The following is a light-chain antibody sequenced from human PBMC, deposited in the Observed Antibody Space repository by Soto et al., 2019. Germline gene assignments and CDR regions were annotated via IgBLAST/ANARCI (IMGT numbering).Light chain of an antibody. J-gene: IGKJ1*01. V-gene: IGKV1-33*01. CDR3: QHYDELPWT. Sequence: DIQMTQSPSSLSASAGERITITCQASQDITNFLNWYQQKPGKAPKLLIYDAFNLGTGVPSRFSGSGSGTYFTFKLSRLQTADGASYYTQHYDELPWTFGQGTRVEIK. CDR2: DAF. CDR1: QDITNF.